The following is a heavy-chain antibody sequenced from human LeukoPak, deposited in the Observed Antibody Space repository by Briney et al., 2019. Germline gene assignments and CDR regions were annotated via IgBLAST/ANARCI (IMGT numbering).Heavy chain of an antibody. CDR3: ARDPDSGSWYYAFDI. V-gene: IGHV4-4*07. Sequence: SETLSLTCTVSGGSISGYYWNWIRQPAGKGLEWIGRIYTSGSTNYTPSLKSRVTISVDKSKNQFSLKLSSVTAADTAVYYCARDPDSGSWYYAFDIWGQGTMVTVSS. CDR1: GGSISGYY. D-gene: IGHD6-13*01. CDR2: IYTSGST. J-gene: IGHJ3*02.